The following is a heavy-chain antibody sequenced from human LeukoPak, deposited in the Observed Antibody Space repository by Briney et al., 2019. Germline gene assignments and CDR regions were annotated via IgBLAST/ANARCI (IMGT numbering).Heavy chain of an antibody. V-gene: IGHV3-49*04. CDR3: TRDQGGYSYTIDY. Sequence: GGSLRLSCTASGFTFGDYAMSWVRQAPGKGLEWVGFIRSKAYGGTTEYAASVKGRFTISRDDSKSIAYLQTNSLKTEDTAVYYCTRDQGGYSYTIDYWGQGTLVTVSS. J-gene: IGHJ4*02. CDR2: IRSKAYGGTT. CDR1: GFTFGDYA. D-gene: IGHD5-18*01.